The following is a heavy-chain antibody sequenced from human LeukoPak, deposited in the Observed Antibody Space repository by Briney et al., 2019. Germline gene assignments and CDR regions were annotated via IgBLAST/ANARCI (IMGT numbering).Heavy chain of an antibody. D-gene: IGHD3-16*01. CDR1: GGSFSGYY. Sequence: PSETLSLTCAVYGGSFSGYYWSWIRQPPGKGLEWIGEINHSGSTNYNPSLKSRVTISVDTSKNQFSLKLSSVTAADTAVYYCAREMITFGGVIMSVGEAFDIWGQGTMVTVSS. V-gene: IGHV4-34*01. CDR3: AREMITFGGVIMSVGEAFDI. J-gene: IGHJ3*02. CDR2: INHSGST.